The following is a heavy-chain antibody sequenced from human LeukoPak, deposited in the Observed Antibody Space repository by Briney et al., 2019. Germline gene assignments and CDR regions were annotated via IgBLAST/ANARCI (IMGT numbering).Heavy chain of an antibody. J-gene: IGHJ4*02. D-gene: IGHD6-13*01. CDR2: IYPGYSDT. CDR1: GYRLTNNW. Sequence: KSGESLKISCKVSGYRLTNNWIGWVRQVPGKGLEWMGIIYPGYSDTRYSPSFQGQVTFSVDTSTSTVYLQWSSLKASDTAIYYCARFALSSSLDYWGQGTLVTVSP. CDR3: ARFALSSSLDY. V-gene: IGHV5-51*01.